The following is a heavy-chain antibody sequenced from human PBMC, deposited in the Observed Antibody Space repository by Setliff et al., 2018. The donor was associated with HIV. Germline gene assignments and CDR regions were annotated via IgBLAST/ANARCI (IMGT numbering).Heavy chain of an antibody. CDR1: GYFISSGYY. CDR3: ARAADYHDSSGYWAPPRYFDY. D-gene: IGHD3-22*01. Sequence: KASETLSLTCAVSGYFISSGYYWGWIRQPPGKGLEWIGSLSHVGGTYYNPSLKSRVTISVDTSKKQFSLKLSSVSAADTAVYYCARAADYHDSSGYWAPPRYFDYWGQGTLVTVSS. J-gene: IGHJ4*02. V-gene: IGHV4-38-2*01. CDR2: LSHVGGT.